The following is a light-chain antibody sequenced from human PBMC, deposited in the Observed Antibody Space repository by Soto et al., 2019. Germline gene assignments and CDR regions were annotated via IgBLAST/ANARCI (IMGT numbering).Light chain of an antibody. J-gene: IGLJ1*01. CDR2: EVN. CDR1: SSDVGSYNL. CDR3: CSYAGTNTFV. V-gene: IGLV2-23*02. Sequence: QSALTQPASVSGSPGQSITISCTGTSSDVGSYNLVSWYQQHPGKAPKLMIYEVNKRPSGVSNRFSGSKSANTASLTISGLQTEDEADYYCCSYAGTNTFVFGTGTQLTVL.